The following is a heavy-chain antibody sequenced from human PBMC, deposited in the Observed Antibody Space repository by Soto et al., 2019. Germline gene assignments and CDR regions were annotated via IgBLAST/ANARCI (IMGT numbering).Heavy chain of an antibody. V-gene: IGHV4-59*01. CDR2: IYYSGST. CDR1: GGSISSYY. CDR3: ARTYGRNFDY. Sequence: PSETLSLTCTASGGSISSYYWSWIRQPPGKGLEWIGYIYYSGSTNYNPSLKSRVTISVDTSKNQFSLKLSSVTAADTALYYCARTYGRNFDYWGQGTLVTAPQ. J-gene: IGHJ4*02. D-gene: IGHD3-10*01.